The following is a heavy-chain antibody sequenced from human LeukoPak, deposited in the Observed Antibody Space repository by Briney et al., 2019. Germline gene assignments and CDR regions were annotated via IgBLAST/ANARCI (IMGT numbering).Heavy chain of an antibody. V-gene: IGHV3-21*01. Sequence: GGSLRLSCAASGFTFSSYRMNWVRQAPGKGLEWVSSISSSSSYIYYADSVKGRFTISRDNAKSSLYLQMNSLRAEDTAVYYCARDLEIAARPFDPWGQGTLVTVSS. J-gene: IGHJ5*02. D-gene: IGHD6-6*01. CDR2: ISSSSSYI. CDR1: GFTFSSYR. CDR3: ARDLEIAARPFDP.